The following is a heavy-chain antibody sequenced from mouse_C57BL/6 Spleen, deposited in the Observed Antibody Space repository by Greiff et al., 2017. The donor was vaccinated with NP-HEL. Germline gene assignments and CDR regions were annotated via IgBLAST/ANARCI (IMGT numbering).Heavy chain of an antibody. J-gene: IGHJ2*01. V-gene: IGHV5-6*01. CDR2: ISSGGSYT. CDR1: GFTFSSYG. D-gene: IGHD1-1*01. CDR3: ARQREDGSSSDY. Sequence: EVKLVESGGDLVKPGGSLKLSCAASGFTFSSYGMSWVRQTPDKRLEWVATISSGGSYTYYPDSVKGRFTISRDNAKNTLYLQMSSLKSEDTAMYYCARQREDGSSSDYWGQGTTLTVSS.